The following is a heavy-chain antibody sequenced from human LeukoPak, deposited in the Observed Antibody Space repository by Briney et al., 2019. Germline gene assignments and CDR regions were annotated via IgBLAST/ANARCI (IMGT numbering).Heavy chain of an antibody. CDR1: GFTFSSYS. CDR2: ISSSSNYI. J-gene: IGHJ4*02. V-gene: IGHV3-21*01. Sequence: GGSLRLSCAASGFTFSSYSMNWVRQAPGKGLEWVSSISSSSNYIYYADSVKGRFTISRDNAKNSLYLQMNSLRAEDTAVHYCARGAAAGTAFDYWGQGTLVTVSS. D-gene: IGHD6-13*01. CDR3: ARGAAAGTAFDY.